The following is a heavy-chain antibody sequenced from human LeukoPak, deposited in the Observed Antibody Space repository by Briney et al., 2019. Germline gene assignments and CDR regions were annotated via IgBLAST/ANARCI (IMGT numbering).Heavy chain of an antibody. CDR3: ARSWELLVFDP. D-gene: IGHD1-26*01. J-gene: IGHJ5*02. Sequence: GGSLRPSCAASGFTVSSNYMSWVRQAPGKGLEWVSVIYSGGSTYYADSVKGRFTISRDNSKNTLYLQMNSLRAEDTAVYYCARSWELLVFDPWGQGTLVTVSS. V-gene: IGHV3-53*01. CDR1: GFTVSSNY. CDR2: IYSGGST.